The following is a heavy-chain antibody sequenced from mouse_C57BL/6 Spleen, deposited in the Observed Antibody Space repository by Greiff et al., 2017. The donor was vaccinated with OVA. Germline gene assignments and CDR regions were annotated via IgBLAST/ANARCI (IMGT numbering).Heavy chain of an antibody. Sequence: VQLQQSGAELVRPGTSVKVSCKASGYAFTNYLIEWVKQRPGQGLEWIGVINPGSGGTNYNEKFKGKATLTADKSSSTAYMQLSSLTSEDSAVYFCARGSYYGNYEDYWGQGTSVTVSS. CDR1: GYAFTNYL. CDR2: INPGSGGT. J-gene: IGHJ4*01. V-gene: IGHV1-54*01. CDR3: ARGSYYGNYEDY. D-gene: IGHD2-1*01.